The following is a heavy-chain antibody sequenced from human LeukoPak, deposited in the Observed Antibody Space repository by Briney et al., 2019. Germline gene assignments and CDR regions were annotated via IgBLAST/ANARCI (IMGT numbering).Heavy chain of an antibody. J-gene: IGHJ4*02. D-gene: IGHD3-22*01. CDR3: ARGPYDSSGYRFDC. V-gene: IGHV1-8*01. Sequence: ASVNVSCKASGYTFTSYDINWVRQATGQGLEWMGWMNPNSGNTGYAQKFQGRVTMTKNTSIGTAYMELSNLRSEDTAMYYCARGPYDSSGYRFDCWGQGTLVTVSS. CDR1: GYTFTSYD. CDR2: MNPNSGNT.